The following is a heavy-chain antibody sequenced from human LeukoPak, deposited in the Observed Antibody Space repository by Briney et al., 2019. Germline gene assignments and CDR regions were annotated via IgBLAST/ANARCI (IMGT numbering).Heavy chain of an antibody. CDR2: ISSSSSTM. V-gene: IGHV3-21*01. D-gene: IGHD6-19*01. CDR1: GFTFSIST. J-gene: IGHJ4*02. CDR3: ARPLYTHGWFPDSFTS. Sequence: GGSLRLSCAASGFTFSISTMNWVRQAPGKGLEWVSSISSSSSTMHYADSEKGRLTISRDNAKNSLYLQINSLRAEDTAVYYCARPLYTHGWFPDSFTSGGQGPLVTVPS.